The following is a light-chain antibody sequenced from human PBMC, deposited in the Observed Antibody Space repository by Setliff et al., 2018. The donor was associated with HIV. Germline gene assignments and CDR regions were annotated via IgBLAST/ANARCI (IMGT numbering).Light chain of an antibody. Sequence: QSALTQPPSVSGAPGQRVTISCTGSSSNIGGGYDVHWYQQLPGTAPKLLIYGDVNRPSGVPDRLSASKSGTSASLAITGLQAEDEADYYCQSYDSSLTGFYVFGTGTKVTVL. CDR3: QSYDSSLTGFYV. CDR1: SSNIGGGYD. CDR2: GDV. J-gene: IGLJ1*01. V-gene: IGLV1-40*01.